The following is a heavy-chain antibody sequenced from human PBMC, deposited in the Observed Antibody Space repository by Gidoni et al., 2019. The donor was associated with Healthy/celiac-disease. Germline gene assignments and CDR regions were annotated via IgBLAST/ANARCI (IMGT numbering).Heavy chain of an antibody. CDR3: AKDLLGYCSSTSCYNPGWFDP. J-gene: IGHJ5*02. V-gene: IGHV3-23*01. D-gene: IGHD2-2*02. Sequence: EVQLLESGGGLVQPGGSLRLSCAASGFTFSSYAMSWVRQAPGKGLEWVSAISGSGGSTYYADSVKGRFTISRDNSKNTLYLQMNSLRAEDTAVYYCAKDLLGYCSSTSCYNPGWFDPWGQGTLVTVSS. CDR1: GFTFSSYA. CDR2: ISGSGGST.